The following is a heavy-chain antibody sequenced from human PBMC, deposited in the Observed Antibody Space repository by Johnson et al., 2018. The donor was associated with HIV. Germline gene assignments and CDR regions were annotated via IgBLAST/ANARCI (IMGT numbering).Heavy chain of an antibody. J-gene: IGHJ3*01. D-gene: IGHD6-19*01. V-gene: IGHV3-30*14. CDR2: ISYDGSDK. CDR1: GFTFSSYA. Sequence: QVQLVESGGGVVQPGRSLRLSCAASGFTFSSYAMHWVRQAPAKGLQWVAVISYDGSDKDYADSVKGRFTISRDNSKNTVYLQMNSLRAEDTAVYYCARVALTVAGIAFDTLDVWGQGTMVIVSS. CDR3: ARVALTVAGIAFDTLDV.